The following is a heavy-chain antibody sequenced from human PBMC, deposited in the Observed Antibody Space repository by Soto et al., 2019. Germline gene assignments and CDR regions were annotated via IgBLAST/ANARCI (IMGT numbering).Heavy chain of an antibody. CDR2: ISSSSSYI. Sequence: PGGSLRLSCAASGFTFSSYSMNWVRQAPGKGLEWVSSISSSSSYIYYADSVKGRFTISRDNAKNSLYLQMNSLRAEDTAVYYCARGSLGWNYFDYWGQGTLVTVSS. CDR3: ARGSLGWNYFDY. J-gene: IGHJ4*02. V-gene: IGHV3-21*01. CDR1: GFTFSSYS. D-gene: IGHD2-15*01.